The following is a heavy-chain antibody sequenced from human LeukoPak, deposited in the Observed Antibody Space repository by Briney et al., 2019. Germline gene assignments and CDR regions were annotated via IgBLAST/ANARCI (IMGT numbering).Heavy chain of an antibody. D-gene: IGHD3-3*01. CDR1: GFTFSSYS. V-gene: IGHV3-48*01. CDR3: ARDGSFWRGYPYYFDY. Sequence: PGGSLRLSCAASGFTFSSYSMNWVRQAPGKGLEWVSYISSSSSTIYYADSVKGRFTISRDNAKNSLYLQMNSLRAEDTAVYYCARDGSFWRGYPYYFDYWGQGTLVTVSS. CDR2: ISSSSSTI. J-gene: IGHJ4*02.